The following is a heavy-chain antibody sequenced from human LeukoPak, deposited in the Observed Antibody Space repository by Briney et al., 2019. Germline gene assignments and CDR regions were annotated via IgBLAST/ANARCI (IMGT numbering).Heavy chain of an antibody. D-gene: IGHD5/OR15-5a*01. Sequence: GGSLRLSCAASGFTLSSYEMNWVRQAPGKGLEWVSYISSGGSTIVYADAVKGRFTISRDNAKNSLYLQMNGLRAEDTAVYYCARDKSVSGVYFDNWGQGTLVTASS. V-gene: IGHV3-48*03. CDR3: ARDKSVSGVYFDN. CDR1: GFTLSSYE. CDR2: ISSGGSTI. J-gene: IGHJ4*02.